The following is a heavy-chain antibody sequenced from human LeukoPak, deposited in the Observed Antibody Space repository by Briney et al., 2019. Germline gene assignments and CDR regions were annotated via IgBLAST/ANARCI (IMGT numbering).Heavy chain of an antibody. CDR2: ISGSTVGT. Sequence: TVGSLRLSCVASGFTLSNYMMSWVRQAPGKGLEWVSAISGSTVGTFYSDSVRGRFTISRDSPKNTLYLQMNSLRVEDTAVYYCTKDPLDYWGQGTLVTVSS. CDR3: TKDPLDY. V-gene: IGHV3-23*01. CDR1: GFTLSNYM. J-gene: IGHJ4*02.